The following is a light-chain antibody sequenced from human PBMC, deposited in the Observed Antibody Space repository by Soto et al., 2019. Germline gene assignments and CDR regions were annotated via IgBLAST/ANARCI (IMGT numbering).Light chain of an antibody. V-gene: IGKV3-15*01. CDR1: QSVSSN. CDR2: GAS. J-gene: IGKJ1*01. Sequence: EIVMTQSPATLSVTPVERATLSCRASQSVSSNLAWYQQKPGQAPRLLIYGASTRATGIPARFSGSGSGTEFTLTISSLQSEDFAVYYCQQCNNWPPMAFGQGTKVEIK. CDR3: QQCNNWPPMA.